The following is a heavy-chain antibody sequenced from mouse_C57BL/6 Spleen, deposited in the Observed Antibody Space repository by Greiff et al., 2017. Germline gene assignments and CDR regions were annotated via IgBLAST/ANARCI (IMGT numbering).Heavy chain of an antibody. CDR2: IRSKSNNYAT. CDR1: GFSFNTYA. J-gene: IGHJ1*03. Sequence: EVMLVESGGGLVQPKGSLKLSCAASGFSFNTYAMNWVRQAPGKGLEWVARIRSKSNNYATYYADSVKDRFTISRDDSASMLYLQMNNWETEDTAMDYFVRRGGVGYWYFDVRGTGTTVTVSS. D-gene: IGHD1-1*01. V-gene: IGHV10-1*01. CDR3: VRRGGVGYWYFDV.